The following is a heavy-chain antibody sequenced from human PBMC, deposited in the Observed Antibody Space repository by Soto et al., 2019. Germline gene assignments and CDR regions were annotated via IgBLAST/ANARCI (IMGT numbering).Heavy chain of an antibody. D-gene: IGHD1-20*01. CDR1: GGSISGYY. Sequence: QVQLQESGPGLVKPSETLSLTCTVSGGSISGYYWSWIRQPPGKRLEWIGYIYSSGTSSYNPSLKSRVTMSVDTPKTQFSLNLSSVTAADTAVYFCARDAITSFDFWGQGTLVTVSS. V-gene: IGHV4-59*01. CDR3: ARDAITSFDF. J-gene: IGHJ4*02. CDR2: IYSSGTS.